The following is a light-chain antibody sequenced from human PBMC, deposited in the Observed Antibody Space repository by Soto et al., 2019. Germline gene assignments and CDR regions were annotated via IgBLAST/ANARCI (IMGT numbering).Light chain of an antibody. CDR3: QQYGSSPLT. CDR2: GAS. V-gene: IGKV3-20*01. Sequence: EIVLTQSPATLSLSPGERATLSCRASRSLSSGYLAWYQQKPGQAPRLLIYGASSRATGIPDRFSGSGSGTDFTLTISRLEPEDFAVFYCQQYGSSPLTFGQGTRLEIK. J-gene: IGKJ5*01. CDR1: RSLSSGY.